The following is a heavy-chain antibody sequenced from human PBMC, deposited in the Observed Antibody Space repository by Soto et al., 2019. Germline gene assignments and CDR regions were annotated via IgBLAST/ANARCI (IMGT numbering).Heavy chain of an antibody. CDR2: ISGSGGST. CDR3: AKCHRFGELSRYYYYMDV. CDR1: GLMFSSYD. Sequence: GGFLRLSCAASGLMFSSYDMSWVRQAPGKGLEWVSGISGSGGSTYYADSVKGRFTISRDNSKNTLYLQTNSLRAEDTAVYYCAKCHRFGELSRYYYYMDVWGKGTTVTVSS. J-gene: IGHJ6*03. D-gene: IGHD3-10*01. V-gene: IGHV3-23*01.